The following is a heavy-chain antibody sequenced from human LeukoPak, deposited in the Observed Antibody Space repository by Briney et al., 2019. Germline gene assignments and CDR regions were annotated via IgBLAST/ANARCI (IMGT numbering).Heavy chain of an antibody. V-gene: IGHV3-11*01. CDR1: EFTFSDYY. Sequence: GGSLRLSCAASEFTFSDYYMSWIRQAPGKGLEWVSYISSRGSTIYYADSVKGRFTISRDNAKNSLYLQMNSLRAEDTAVYYCARDPVYDSSGSYFDYWGQGTLVTVSS. CDR2: ISSRGSTI. CDR3: ARDPVYDSSGSYFDY. D-gene: IGHD3-22*01. J-gene: IGHJ4*02.